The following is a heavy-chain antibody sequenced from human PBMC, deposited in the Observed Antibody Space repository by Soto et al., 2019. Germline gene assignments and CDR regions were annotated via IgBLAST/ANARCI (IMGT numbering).Heavy chain of an antibody. Sequence: GASVKVSCKASGCTISSYTISWVRQAPGQGLEWMGGIIPILGIANYAQKFQGRVTITADKSTSTAYMELSSLRSEDTAVYYCARGRIAAAGPEVTDPYYYYYYYMDVWGKGTTVTVSS. J-gene: IGHJ6*03. V-gene: IGHV1-69*10. D-gene: IGHD6-13*01. CDR1: GCTISSYT. CDR3: ARGRIAAAGPEVTDPYYYYYYYMDV. CDR2: IIPILGIA.